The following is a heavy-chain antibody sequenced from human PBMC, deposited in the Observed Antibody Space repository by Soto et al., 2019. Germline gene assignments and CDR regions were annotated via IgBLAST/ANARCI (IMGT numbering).Heavy chain of an antibody. CDR3: ARDLRGGSGSPDY. CDR1: GFTFSSYW. D-gene: IGHD3-10*01. V-gene: IGHV3-74*01. Sequence: EVQLVESGGALVQPGGSLRLSCAASGFTFSSYWMHWVRQAPGKELVWLSRINSDGSSTSYADSVKGRFTISRDNAKNTLYLQMNSLRAEDTAVYYCARDLRGGSGSPDYWGQGTLVTVSS. CDR2: INSDGSST. J-gene: IGHJ4*02.